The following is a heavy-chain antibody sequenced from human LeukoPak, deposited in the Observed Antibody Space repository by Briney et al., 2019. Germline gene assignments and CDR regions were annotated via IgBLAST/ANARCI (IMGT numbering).Heavy chain of an antibody. J-gene: IGHJ4*02. CDR3: ARGICSGGGCSAPGSFDY. CDR2: IYTSGST. D-gene: IGHD2-15*01. CDR1: GGSISTYY. Sequence: SETLSLTCTVSGGSISTYYWSWIRQPAGKGLEWIGRIYTSGSTNYYPTLKSRVNMSVETSKKQYSLRLNSVTAEDRAVYYCARGICSGGGCSAPGSFDYWGQGSLVTVSS. V-gene: IGHV4-4*07.